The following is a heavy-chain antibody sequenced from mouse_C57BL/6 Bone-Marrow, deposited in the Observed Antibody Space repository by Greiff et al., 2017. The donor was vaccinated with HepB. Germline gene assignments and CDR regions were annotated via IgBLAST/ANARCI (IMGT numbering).Heavy chain of an antibody. D-gene: IGHD1-1*01. J-gene: IGHJ4*01. Sequence: VQLKESGPGLVKPSQSLSLTCSVTGYSITSGYYWNWIRQFPGNKLEWMGYISYDGSNNYNPSLKNRISITRDTSKNQFFLKLNSVTTEDTATYYCARLAHYYGSSFYAMDYWGQGTSVTVSS. CDR3: ARLAHYYGSSFYAMDY. CDR2: ISYDGSN. V-gene: IGHV3-6*01. CDR1: GYSITSGYY.